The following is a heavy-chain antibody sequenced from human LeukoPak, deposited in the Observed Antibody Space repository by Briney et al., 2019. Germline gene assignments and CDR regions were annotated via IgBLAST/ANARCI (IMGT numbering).Heavy chain of an antibody. D-gene: IGHD6-13*01. CDR1: GFTFSDYY. V-gene: IGHV3-21*01. CDR2: ISSSSSYI. J-gene: IGHJ6*03. Sequence: GGSLRLSCAASGFTFSDYYMNWVRQAPGKGLEWVSSISSSSSYIYYADSVKGRFTISRDNAKNSLYLQMNSLRAEDTAVYYCARDLGIAAAGTFYYYMDVWGKGTTVTVSS. CDR3: ARDLGIAAAGTFYYYMDV.